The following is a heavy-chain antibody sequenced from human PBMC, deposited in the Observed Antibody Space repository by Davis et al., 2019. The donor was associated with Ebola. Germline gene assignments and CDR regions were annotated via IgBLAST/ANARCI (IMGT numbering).Heavy chain of an antibody. CDR3: ARGGYD. D-gene: IGHD3-3*01. J-gene: IGHJ4*02. CDR1: GFTFSSYA. V-gene: IGHV3-7*01. Sequence: GESLKISCVASGFTFSSYAMDWVRQAPGRGLEWVANIKQDGSEKHHVDSVKGRFTISRDNAKNSLYLQMNSLRDEDTAVYYCARGGYDWGQGTLVTVSS. CDR2: IKQDGSEK.